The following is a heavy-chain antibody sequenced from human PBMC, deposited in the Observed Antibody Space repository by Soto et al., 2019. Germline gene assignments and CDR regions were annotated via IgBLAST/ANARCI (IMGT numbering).Heavy chain of an antibody. D-gene: IGHD1-1*01. V-gene: IGHV3-9*01. CDR2: VNWNSFTI. Sequence: EVQLVESGGGLVQPGGSLRLSCGASGFTFDDYAMHWVRQAPGKGLEWVSGVNWNSFTIGYADSVKGRFTISRDNAKNYMYLEMNSLRTEDTGVYYCAKDIFKGTTGTTGFDYWGQGTLVTVSS. J-gene: IGHJ4*02. CDR1: GFTFDDYA. CDR3: AKDIFKGTTGTTGFDY.